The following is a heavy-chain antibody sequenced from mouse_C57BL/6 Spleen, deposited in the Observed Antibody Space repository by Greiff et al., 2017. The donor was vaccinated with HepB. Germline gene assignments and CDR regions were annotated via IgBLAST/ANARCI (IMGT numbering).Heavy chain of an antibody. CDR3: ARYSYWYFDV. CDR2: INPGSGGT. Sequence: QVQLQQSGAELVRPGTSVKVSCKASGYAFTNYLIEWEKQRPGQGLEWIGVINPGSGGTNYNEKFKGKATLTADKSSSTAYMQLSSLTSEDSAVYFCARYSYWYFDVWGTGTTVTVSS. V-gene: IGHV1-54*01. CDR1: GYAFTNYL. J-gene: IGHJ1*03.